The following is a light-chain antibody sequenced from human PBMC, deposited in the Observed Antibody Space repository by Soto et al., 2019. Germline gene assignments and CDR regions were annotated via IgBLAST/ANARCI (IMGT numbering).Light chain of an antibody. V-gene: IGKV3-15*01. J-gene: IGKJ1*01. Sequence: EIVMTQSPATLSVSPGERATLSCRASQSVGSNLAWYQQKPGQAPRLLIYGASTRATGIPARFSCSGSGTEFTLTISNLQSEDFAIYFCQQYNNWPPDRTFGQGTKVEIK. CDR1: QSVGSN. CDR3: QQYNNWPPDRT. CDR2: GAS.